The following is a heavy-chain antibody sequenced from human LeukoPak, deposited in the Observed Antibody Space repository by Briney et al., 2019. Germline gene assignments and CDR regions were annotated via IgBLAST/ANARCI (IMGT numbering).Heavy chain of an antibody. V-gene: IGHV3-53*05. CDR1: GFIVSSDY. D-gene: IGHD3-10*01. CDR3: ARDANPFTMIRGVFDY. J-gene: IGHJ4*02. Sequence: GGSLRLSYAASGFIVSSDYMSWVRQAPGKGLEWVSVIYSGGSTFYADSVKGRFTISRDNSKNTLYLQMNSLRSEDTAVYYCARDANPFTMIRGVFDYWGQGTLVTVSS. CDR2: IYSGGST.